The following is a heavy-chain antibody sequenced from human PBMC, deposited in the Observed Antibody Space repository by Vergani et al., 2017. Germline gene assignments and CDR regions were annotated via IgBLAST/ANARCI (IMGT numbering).Heavy chain of an antibody. CDR2: ISARYPST. Sequence: EVQLLQSGGGVIQPGGSVRLSCAASGFTFSACPMTWVRQAPGKGLEWVSAISARYPSTYYADSVTGRFTISRDNSKNMLYLQMNSLRAEDTAVYYCAGLSYDSAPCLQGGYDCWGQGTLVSVSS. CDR1: GFTFSACP. D-gene: IGHD3-22*01. J-gene: IGHJ4*02. CDR3: AGLSYDSAPCLQGGYDC. V-gene: IGHV3-23*01.